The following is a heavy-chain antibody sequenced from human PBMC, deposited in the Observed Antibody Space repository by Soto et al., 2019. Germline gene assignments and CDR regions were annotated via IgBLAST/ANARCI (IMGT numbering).Heavy chain of an antibody. Sequence: GASVKVSCKASGYTFINYGINWVRQAPGQGPEWMGWITDYNGNTNYARKFQGRVTMTTDTATSTAYMELRSLRSDDTAVYFCARDDFGDPWRSLDVWGQGTMVTVSS. CDR2: ITDYNGNT. V-gene: IGHV1-18*04. CDR1: GYTFINYG. CDR3: ARDDFGDPWRSLDV. J-gene: IGHJ3*01. D-gene: IGHD4-17*01.